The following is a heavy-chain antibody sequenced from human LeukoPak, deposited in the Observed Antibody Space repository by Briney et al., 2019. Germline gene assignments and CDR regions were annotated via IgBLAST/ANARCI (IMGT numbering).Heavy chain of an antibody. D-gene: IGHD6-19*01. V-gene: IGHV1-46*04. CDR2: INSTTGST. CDR3: ARDSVAGQRGYFQH. Sequence: ASVKVSCKASGYTFTRYYMHWVRQAPGQGLEWMGIINSTTGSTNYAQKLQGRVTMTRDTSTNTVYMELRSLRSDDTAVYYCARDSVAGQRGYFQHWGQGTLVTVSS. J-gene: IGHJ1*01. CDR1: GYTFTRYY.